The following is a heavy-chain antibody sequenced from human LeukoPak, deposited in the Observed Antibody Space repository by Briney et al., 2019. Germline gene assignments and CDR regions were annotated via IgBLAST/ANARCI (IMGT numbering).Heavy chain of an antibody. V-gene: IGHV4-39*01. CDR2: IYYSGST. D-gene: IGHD6-19*01. Sequence: PSETLSLTCTVSGGSISSSSYYWGWIRQPPGKGLEWIGSIYYSGSTYYNPSLKSRVTISVDTSKNQFSLKLSSVTAADTAVYYCARVPFHTVAGTVYHWGQGTLVTVSS. CDR1: GGSISSSSYY. J-gene: IGHJ5*02. CDR3: ARVPFHTVAGTVYH.